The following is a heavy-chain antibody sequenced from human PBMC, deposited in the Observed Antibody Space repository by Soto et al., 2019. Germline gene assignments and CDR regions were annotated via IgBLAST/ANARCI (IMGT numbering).Heavy chain of an antibody. CDR2: ISWNSGSI. D-gene: IGHD3-3*01. V-gene: IGHV3-9*01. J-gene: IGHJ4*02. CDR1: GFTFDDYA. CDR3: AKVSRRFLEWSQYLLFDY. Sequence: GGSLRLSCAASGFTFDDYAMHWVRQVPGKGLEWVSGISWNSGSIGYADSVKGRFTISRDNAKNSLYLQMNSLRAEDTALYYCAKVSRRFLEWSQYLLFDYWGQGTLVTVSS.